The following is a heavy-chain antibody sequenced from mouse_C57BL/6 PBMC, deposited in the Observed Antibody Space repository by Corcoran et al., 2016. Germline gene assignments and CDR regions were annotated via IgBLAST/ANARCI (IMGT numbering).Heavy chain of an antibody. V-gene: IGHV1-26*01. CDR1: GYTFTDYY. CDR2: INPNNGGT. Sequence: EVQLQQSGPELVKPGASVKISCRASGYTFTDYYMNWVKQSHGKSLEWIGDINPNNGGTSYNQKFKGKATLTVDKSSSTAYMELRSLTSEDSAVYYCASFDDYGYFDVWGTGTTVTVSS. CDR3: ASFDDYGYFDV. D-gene: IGHD2-3*01. J-gene: IGHJ1*03.